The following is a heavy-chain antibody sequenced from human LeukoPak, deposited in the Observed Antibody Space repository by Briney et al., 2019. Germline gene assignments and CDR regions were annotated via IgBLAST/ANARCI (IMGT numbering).Heavy chain of an antibody. CDR3: AKDGYYDSSAYYYVRYFDL. D-gene: IGHD3-22*01. CDR2: MSGSGGST. Sequence: GGSLRLPCAASGFTFDDYGMSWVRQAPGRGLEWVSAMSGSGGSTYYADSVKGRFTISRDNSKNTLYLQMNSLRAEDTAVYYCAKDGYYDSSAYYYVRYFDLWGRGTLVTVSS. V-gene: IGHV3-23*01. J-gene: IGHJ2*01. CDR1: GFTFDDYG.